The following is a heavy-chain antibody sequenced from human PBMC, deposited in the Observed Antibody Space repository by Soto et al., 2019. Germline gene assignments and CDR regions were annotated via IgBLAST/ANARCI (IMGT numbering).Heavy chain of an antibody. V-gene: IGHV3-74*01. CDR1: GFTFSSYW. CDR3: ARDSWNSY. Sequence: LRLSCAASGFTFSSYWMHWVRQAPGKGLMWVSRIHNDGSTTRYADSVKGRFTISRDNAKNTLYLQMSSLRVEDTAVYYCARDSWNSYWGQGTLVTVSS. CDR2: IHNDGSTT. J-gene: IGHJ4*01. D-gene: IGHD1-7*01.